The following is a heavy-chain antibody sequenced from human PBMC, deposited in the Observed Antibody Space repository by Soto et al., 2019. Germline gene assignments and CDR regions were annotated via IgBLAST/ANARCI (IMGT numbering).Heavy chain of an antibody. CDR1: GFTFNSYA. Sequence: GGSLRLSCAAFGFTFNSYAMTWVRQAPGKGLEWVSGISGSGASTYYASSVKGRFTISRDNSKNTLYLQMNNLRAEDTAVYYCAKDYIGVADAFDIWGQGTMVTVSS. V-gene: IGHV3-23*01. CDR2: ISGSGAST. CDR3: AKDYIGVADAFDI. J-gene: IGHJ3*02. D-gene: IGHD2-15*01.